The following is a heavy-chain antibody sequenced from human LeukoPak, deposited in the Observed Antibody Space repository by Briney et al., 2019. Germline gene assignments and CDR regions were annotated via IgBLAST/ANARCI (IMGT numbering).Heavy chain of an antibody. CDR1: GFTFSSYS. V-gene: IGHV3-21*01. CDR2: ISSSSNYI. J-gene: IGHJ4*02. D-gene: IGHD6-19*01. Sequence: SGGSLRLSCAASGFTFSSYSMNWVRQAPGKGLEWVSSISSSSNYIYYADSVKGRFTISRNNAWNSLYLQLNSLRAEDTAEYYCARAVAGPAGESYLDYWGQGTLVTVSS. CDR3: ARAVAGPAGESYLDY.